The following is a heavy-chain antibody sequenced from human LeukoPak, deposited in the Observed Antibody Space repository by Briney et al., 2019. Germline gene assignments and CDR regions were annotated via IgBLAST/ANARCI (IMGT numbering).Heavy chain of an antibody. CDR1: GFTFSGYW. CDR3: ATSDDSSGSA. V-gene: IGHV3-7*01. CDR2: INLDGSVK. D-gene: IGHD3-22*01. J-gene: IGHJ5*02. Sequence: GGSLRLSCAASGFTFSGYWMSWVRQAPGKGLEWVANINLDGSVKHYVDSAKGRFTISRDSAKNSLYLQMNSLRAEDTALYYCATSDDSSGSAWGQGTLVTVSS.